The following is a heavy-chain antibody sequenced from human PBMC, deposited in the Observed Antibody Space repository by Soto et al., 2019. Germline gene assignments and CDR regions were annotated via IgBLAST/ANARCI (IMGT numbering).Heavy chain of an antibody. Sequence: SVKVSCKASGGTFSSYAISWVRQAPGQGLEWMGGIIPIFGTANYAQKFQGRVTITADESTSTAYMELSSLRSEDTAVYFCARALGELSLFEAFDIWGQGTKVTISS. D-gene: IGHD3-16*02. V-gene: IGHV1-69*13. J-gene: IGHJ3*02. CDR3: ARALGELSLFEAFDI. CDR2: IIPIFGTA. CDR1: GGTFSSYA.